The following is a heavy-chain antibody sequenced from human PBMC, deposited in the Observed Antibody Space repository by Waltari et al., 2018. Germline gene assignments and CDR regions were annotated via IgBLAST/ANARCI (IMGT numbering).Heavy chain of an antibody. Sequence: QVQLVQSGAEVKKPGASVKVSCKASGYTFTSYDINWVRQATGQGLEWMGWMNPNSGNTGYAQKFQGRVTITRNTSISTAYMELSSLRSEDTAVYYCAREEVVVVAATRFYYYGMDVWGQGTTVTVSS. CDR1: GYTFTSYD. CDR3: AREEVVVVAATRFYYYGMDV. CDR2: MNPNSGNT. D-gene: IGHD2-15*01. J-gene: IGHJ6*02. V-gene: IGHV1-8*03.